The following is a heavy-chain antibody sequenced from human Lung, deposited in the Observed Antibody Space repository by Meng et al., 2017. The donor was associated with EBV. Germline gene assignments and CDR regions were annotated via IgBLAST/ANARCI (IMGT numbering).Heavy chain of an antibody. CDR2: ISSGNSYI. CDR3: ARLSGTGWFDP. J-gene: IGHJ5*02. CDR1: GFIFSNYN. V-gene: IGHV3-21*06. Sequence: EVXLVESGGXLVKPGEXLRLSCAASGFIFSNYNMNWVRQAPGKGLEWVSSISSGNSYIYYADSVKGRFTISRDNAKNSLSLQMNSLRAEDTAVYYCARLSGTGWFDPWGQGTLVTVSS. D-gene: IGHD1-7*01.